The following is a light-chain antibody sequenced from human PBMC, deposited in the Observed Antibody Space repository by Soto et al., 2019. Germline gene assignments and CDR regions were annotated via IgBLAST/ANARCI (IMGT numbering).Light chain of an antibody. CDR1: QSISSY. CDR2: AAS. Sequence: DIQMYQSPSSLSASVGDRVTITCRASQSISSYLNWYQQKPGKAPKLLIYAASSLQSGVPSRFSGSGSGTDFTLTISSLQPEDFAVYYCQQRNNWPPGITFGQG. J-gene: IGKJ5*01. V-gene: IGKV1-39*01. CDR3: QQRNNWPPGIT.